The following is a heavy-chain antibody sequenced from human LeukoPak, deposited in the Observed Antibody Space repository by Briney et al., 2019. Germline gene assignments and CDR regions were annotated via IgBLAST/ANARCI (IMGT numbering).Heavy chain of an antibody. V-gene: IGHV3-23*01. CDR3: VKWGDYDILTGYYVPDF. D-gene: IGHD3-9*01. CDR1: GFIFRNYA. J-gene: IGHJ4*02. Sequence: GGSLRLSCAASGFIFRNYAMSWVRQAPGKGLEWVSAITGSGDTTYYADSVKGRFTISRDNSKNALYVEMNTLRAEDTAVYYCVKWGDYDILTGYYVPDFWGQGTLVTVSS. CDR2: ITGSGDTT.